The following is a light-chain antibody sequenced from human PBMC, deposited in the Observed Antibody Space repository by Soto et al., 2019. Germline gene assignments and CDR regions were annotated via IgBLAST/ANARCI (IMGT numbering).Light chain of an antibody. J-gene: IGKJ4*01. CDR2: TAS. V-gene: IGKV1-9*01. CDR3: QQLNTYPGA. CDR1: QGISSY. Sequence: DIQLTQSPSFLSASVGDRVTITCRASQGISSYLAWYHQKPGTAPKLLIHTASTLQSGVSSRFSGSGSGTEFTLTISSLQPEDVATYYCQQLNTYPGAFGGGTKV.